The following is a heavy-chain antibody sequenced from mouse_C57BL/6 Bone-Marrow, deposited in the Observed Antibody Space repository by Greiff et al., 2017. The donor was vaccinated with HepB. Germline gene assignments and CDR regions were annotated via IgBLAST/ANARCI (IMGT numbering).Heavy chain of an antibody. CDR1: GYSITSGYD. Sequence: VQLKESGPGMVKPSQSLSLTCTVTGYSITSGYDWHWIRHFPRNKLEWMGYISYSGSTNYNPYLKSRITITHDTSKNHFFLKLNSVTTEDTAKYYCGRGEGDYVGFAYWGQGTMVTVSA. CDR3: GRGEGDYVGFAY. CDR2: ISYSGST. J-gene: IGHJ3*01. D-gene: IGHD2-13*01. V-gene: IGHV3-1*01.